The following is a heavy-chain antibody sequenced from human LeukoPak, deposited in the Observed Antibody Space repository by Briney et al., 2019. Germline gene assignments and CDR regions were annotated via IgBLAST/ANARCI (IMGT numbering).Heavy chain of an antibody. CDR2: ISAYNGNT. Sequence: GASVKVSCKASGYTFTSYGISWVRQAPGQGLEWMGWISAYNGNTNYAQKLQGRVTMTTDKSTSTAYLELRSLRSDDTAVYYCARGGRGLLWFGESHNWFDPWGQGTLVTVSS. CDR1: GYTFTSYG. CDR3: ARGGRGLLWFGESHNWFDP. D-gene: IGHD3-10*01. J-gene: IGHJ5*02. V-gene: IGHV1-18*01.